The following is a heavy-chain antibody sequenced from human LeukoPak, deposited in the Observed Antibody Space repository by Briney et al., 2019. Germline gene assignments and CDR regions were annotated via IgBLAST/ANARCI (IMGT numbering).Heavy chain of an antibody. V-gene: IGHV3-48*03. Sequence: GGSLRLSCAASGFTFSSFEMIWVRQAPGKGLEWVSYISSSGSTIYYADSVKGRFTISRDNSKNTLYLQMNSLRAEDTAVYYCARGFSGNYSYYYYGMDVWGQGTTVTVSS. CDR3: ARGFSGNYSYYYYGMDV. D-gene: IGHD3-22*01. J-gene: IGHJ6*02. CDR2: ISSSGSTI. CDR1: GFTFSSFE.